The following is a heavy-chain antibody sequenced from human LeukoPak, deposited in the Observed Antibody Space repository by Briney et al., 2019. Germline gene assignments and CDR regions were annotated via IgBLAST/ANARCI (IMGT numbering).Heavy chain of an antibody. V-gene: IGHV5-51*01. J-gene: IGHJ4*02. CDR1: GYRFTTYW. D-gene: IGHD1-1*01. Sequence: VESLKISCKASGYRFTTYWLGGVRQMPAKGLDGMGFVYTCDTGTRYSQSFHGKVTTSADNSITNPFLQWRSPKASDTAMYHCARILLATAPDYWGQGPLVTVSS. CDR2: VYTCDTGT. CDR3: ARILLATAPDY.